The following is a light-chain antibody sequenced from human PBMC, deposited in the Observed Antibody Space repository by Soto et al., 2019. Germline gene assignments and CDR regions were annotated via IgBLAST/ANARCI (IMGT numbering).Light chain of an antibody. V-gene: IGKV3-20*01. CDR1: QSISSSY. CDR3: LQYGGSPRT. Sequence: EIVLTQSPGTLSLSPGERATLSCRASQSISSSYLAWYQQKLGQAPRLLIYGASNRATGIPDRFSGSGSGTDFTLTVSRLEPEDFAVYYCLQYGGSPRTFGQGTKVEIK. J-gene: IGKJ1*01. CDR2: GAS.